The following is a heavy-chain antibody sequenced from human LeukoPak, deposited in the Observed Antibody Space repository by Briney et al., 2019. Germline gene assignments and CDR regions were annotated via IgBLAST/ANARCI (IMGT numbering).Heavy chain of an antibody. V-gene: IGHV3-30*02. CDR1: GFTFSSYN. D-gene: IGHD2-2*01. J-gene: IGHJ4*02. CDR3: AKDVRCSSTSCYYADY. Sequence: GGSLRLSCAGSGFTFSSYNMNWVRQAPGKGLEWVAFIRYDGSNKYYADSVKGRFTISRDNSKNTLYLQMNSLRAEDTAVYYCAKDVRCSSTSCYYADYWGQGTLVTVSS. CDR2: IRYDGSNK.